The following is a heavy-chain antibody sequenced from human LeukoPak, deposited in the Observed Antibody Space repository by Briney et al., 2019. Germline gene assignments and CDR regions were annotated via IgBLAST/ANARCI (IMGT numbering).Heavy chain of an antibody. V-gene: IGHV3-23*01. Sequence: GGSLRLSCTASGFTLSSYAMSWVRRAPGEGLEWVSTISGSADNTNYAEAVEGRFTISGDNSKNTMYLQMNSLRAEDTAVYYCAKQGFGCWGQGTLVTVSS. CDR1: GFTLSSYA. J-gene: IGHJ4*02. CDR2: ISGSADNT. CDR3: AKQGFGC.